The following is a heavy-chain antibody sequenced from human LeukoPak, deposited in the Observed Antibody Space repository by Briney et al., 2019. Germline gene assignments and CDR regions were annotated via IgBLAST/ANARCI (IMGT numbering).Heavy chain of an antibody. CDR3: ASGPHLSYSSGWDNDY. D-gene: IGHD6-19*01. V-gene: IGHV1-69*13. CDR2: IIPIFGIA. CDR1: GGTSSSYA. Sequence: SVKVSCKAPGGTSSSYAISWVRQAPGQGLEWMGGIIPIFGIANYAQKFQGRVTITADESTSTAYMELSSLRSEDTAVYYCASGPHLSYSSGWDNDYWGQGTLVTVSS. J-gene: IGHJ4*02.